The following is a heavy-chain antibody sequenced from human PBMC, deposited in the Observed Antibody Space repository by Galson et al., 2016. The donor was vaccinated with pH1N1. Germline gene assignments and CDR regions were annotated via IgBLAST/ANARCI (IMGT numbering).Heavy chain of an antibody. D-gene: IGHD4-17*01. Sequence: SLRLSCAASGFTFSRYWMSWVRQAPGKGLEWVANIKQDGSEKNYVDSVKGRFTVSRDNAKNSLYLQMNSLRGGDTAVYYCARDRGFLSVTTSAFHMWGQGTMVTVS. CDR1: GFTFSRYW. CDR3: ARDRGFLSVTTSAFHM. J-gene: IGHJ3*02. CDR2: IKQDGSEK. V-gene: IGHV3-7*03.